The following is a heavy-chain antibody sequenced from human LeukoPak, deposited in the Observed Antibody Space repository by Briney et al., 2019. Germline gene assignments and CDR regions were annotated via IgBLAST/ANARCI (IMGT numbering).Heavy chain of an antibody. CDR1: GYIFTSYN. CDR2: INPSGGNT. Sequence: GASVKVSCKASGYIFTSYNIYWVRQAPGQGLEWMGIINPSGGNTNYVQKFQGRVTMTRDTSTSTVYMELSSLRSEDTAVYYCARFAVHRRITVAGQFGLDYWGQGTLVSVSS. D-gene: IGHD6-19*01. CDR3: ARFAVHRRITVAGQFGLDY. V-gene: IGHV1-46*01. J-gene: IGHJ4*02.